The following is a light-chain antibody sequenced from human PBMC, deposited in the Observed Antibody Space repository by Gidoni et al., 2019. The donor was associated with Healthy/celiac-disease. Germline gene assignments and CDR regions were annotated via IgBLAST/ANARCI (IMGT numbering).Light chain of an antibody. Sequence: EIVMTQSPATLSVSPGERATLSCRASQSVSSNLAWYQQKPCQAPRLLIYGASIRATGIPARFSGRGSGTEFTLTISSLQSEDFAVYYCQQYNNWPETFGQGTKVEIK. J-gene: IGKJ1*01. V-gene: IGKV3D-15*01. CDR3: QQYNNWPET. CDR1: QSVSSN. CDR2: GAS.